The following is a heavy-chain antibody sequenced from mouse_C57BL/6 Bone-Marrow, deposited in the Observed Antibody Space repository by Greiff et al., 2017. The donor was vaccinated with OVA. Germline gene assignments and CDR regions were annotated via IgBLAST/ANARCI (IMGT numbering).Heavy chain of an antibody. V-gene: IGHV1-7*01. J-gene: IGHJ3*01. CDR3: ARDSSGSWFAY. D-gene: IGHD3-2*02. Sequence: QVQLKQSGAELATPGASVNLSCKASGYTFTSYWMHWVNQRPGQGLELIGYVNPSSGYTTYNQKFKYKATLTVDKTSSTAYMQLSSLTHEDSAVYYCARDSSGSWFAYWGQGTLVTVSA. CDR1: GYTFTSYW. CDR2: VNPSSGYT.